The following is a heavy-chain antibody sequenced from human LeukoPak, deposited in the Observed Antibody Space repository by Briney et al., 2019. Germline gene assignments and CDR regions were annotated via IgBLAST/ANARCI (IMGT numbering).Heavy chain of an antibody. CDR1: GGSLSSYY. CDR2: IYYSGST. J-gene: IGHJ4*02. Sequence: PSKTLSLTCTVSGGSLSSYYWSWIRQPPGKGLEWIGYIYYSGSTNYNPSLKSRVTISVDTSKNQFSLKLSSVTAADTAVYYCARGGQWELLHDYWGQGTLVTVSS. CDR3: ARGGQWELLHDY. V-gene: IGHV4-59*01. D-gene: IGHD1-26*01.